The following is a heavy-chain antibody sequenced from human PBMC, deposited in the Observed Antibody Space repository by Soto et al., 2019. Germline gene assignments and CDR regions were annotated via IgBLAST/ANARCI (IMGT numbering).Heavy chain of an antibody. CDR1: GGSVSSGSYY. J-gene: IGHJ4*02. CDR3: ARLYGIAAAGKISPFDY. Sequence: SETLSLTCTVSGGSVSSGSYYWSWIRQPPGKGLEWIGYIYYSGSTNYNPSLKSRVTISVDTSKNQFSLKLSSVTAADTAVYYCARLYGIAAAGKISPFDYWGQGTLVTVSS. D-gene: IGHD6-13*01. CDR2: IYYSGST. V-gene: IGHV4-61*01.